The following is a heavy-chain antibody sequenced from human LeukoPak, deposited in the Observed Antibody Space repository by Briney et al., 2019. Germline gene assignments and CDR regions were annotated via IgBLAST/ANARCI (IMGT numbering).Heavy chain of an antibody. V-gene: IGHV4-39*07. J-gene: IGHJ6*03. CDR3: ARDTLYYYYYMDV. D-gene: IGHD2/OR15-2a*01. CDR2: IYYSGST. Sequence: PSETLSLTCTVSGGSISSSSYYWGWIRQPPGKGLEWIGSIYYSGSTYYNPSLKSRVTISVDTSKNQFSLKLSSVTAADTAVYYCARDTLYYYYYMDVWGKGTTVTVSS. CDR1: GGSISSSSYY.